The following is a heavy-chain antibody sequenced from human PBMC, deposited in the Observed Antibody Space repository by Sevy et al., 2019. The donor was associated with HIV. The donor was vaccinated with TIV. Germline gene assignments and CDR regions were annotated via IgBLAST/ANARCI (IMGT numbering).Heavy chain of an antibody. D-gene: IGHD3-9*01. CDR1: GYTFTGYY. CDR3: ARLDILRYFDWLLGDYYGMDV. V-gene: IGHV1-2*02. Sequence: ASVKVSCKASGYTFTGYYMHWVRQAPGQGLEWMGWINPNSGGTNYAQKFQGRVTMTRDTSISTAYMERSRLRSDDTAVYYCARLDILRYFDWLLGDYYGMDVWGQGTTVTVSS. J-gene: IGHJ6*02. CDR2: INPNSGGT.